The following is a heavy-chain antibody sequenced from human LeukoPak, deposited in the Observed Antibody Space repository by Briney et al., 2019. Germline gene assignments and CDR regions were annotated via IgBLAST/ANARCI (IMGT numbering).Heavy chain of an antibody. V-gene: IGHV3-7*01. CDR2: IKQDGSEK. Sequence: GGSLRLSCAASGFTFSSYWMSWVRQAPGKGLEWVANIKQDGSEKYYVDSVKGRFTISRDNAKNSLYLQMNSLRAEDTAVYYCARDIVVVVDAIDYWGQGTLVTVSS. J-gene: IGHJ4*02. CDR1: GFTFSSYW. CDR3: ARDIVVVVDAIDY. D-gene: IGHD2-15*01.